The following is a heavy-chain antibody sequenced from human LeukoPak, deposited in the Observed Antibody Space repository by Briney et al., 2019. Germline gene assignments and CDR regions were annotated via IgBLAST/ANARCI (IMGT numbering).Heavy chain of an antibody. V-gene: IGHV1-69*13. J-gene: IGHJ4*02. D-gene: IGHD2-15*01. CDR1: GGTFSSYA. CDR2: IIPIFGTA. Sequence: SVKVSCKASGGTFSSYAISWVRQAPGQGLEWMGRIIPIFGTANYAQKFQGRVTITADESTSTAYMELSSLRSEDTAVYYCARGGYCSGGSCSPYYFDYWGQGTLVTVSS. CDR3: ARGGYCSGGSCSPYYFDY.